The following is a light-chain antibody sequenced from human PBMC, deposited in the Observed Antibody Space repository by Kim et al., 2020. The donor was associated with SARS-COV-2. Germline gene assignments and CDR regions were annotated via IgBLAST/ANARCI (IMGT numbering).Light chain of an antibody. CDR3: QQYNNWPPVT. CDR1: QSVSTN. J-gene: IGKJ1*01. CDR2: GAS. Sequence: SPGESTALSCRASQSVSTNLAWYQQKPGQAPRLLLYGASTRATGIPARFTGSGSGTEFTLTISSLQSEDFAVYYCQQYNNWPPVTFGQGTKVDIK. V-gene: IGKV3-15*01.